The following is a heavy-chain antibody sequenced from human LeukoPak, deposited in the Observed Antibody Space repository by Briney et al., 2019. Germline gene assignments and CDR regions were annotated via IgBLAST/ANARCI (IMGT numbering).Heavy chain of an antibody. Sequence: ASVKVSCKASGYTFIGYIMHWVRQTPGQGRERRGWINLNSGATGSAQKFQGSVTMTRDTSISTDYMELSRPRSDGTAVFYCARALGSGSYYQAYWGQGTLVTVSS. CDR2: INLNSGAT. V-gene: IGHV1-2*02. D-gene: IGHD3-10*01. CDR3: ARALGSGSYYQAY. CDR1: GYTFIGYI. J-gene: IGHJ4*02.